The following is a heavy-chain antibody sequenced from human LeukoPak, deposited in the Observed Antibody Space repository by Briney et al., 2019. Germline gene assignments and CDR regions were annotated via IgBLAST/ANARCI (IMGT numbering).Heavy chain of an antibody. Sequence: GRSLRLSCAASGFTFSSYGMHWVRQAPGKGLEWVAVIWYDGSNKYYADSVKGRFTISRDNSKNTLYLQMNSLRAEDTAVYYCAKTGTPEMCSGGSCYQYYFDCWGQGTLVTVSS. D-gene: IGHD2-15*01. CDR2: IWYDGSNK. V-gene: IGHV3-33*06. CDR3: AKTGTPEMCSGGSCYQYYFDC. J-gene: IGHJ4*02. CDR1: GFTFSSYG.